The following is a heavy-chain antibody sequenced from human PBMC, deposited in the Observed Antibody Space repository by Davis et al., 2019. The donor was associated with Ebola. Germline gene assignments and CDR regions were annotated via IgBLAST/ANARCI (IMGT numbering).Heavy chain of an antibody. V-gene: IGHV1-2*02. Sequence: ASVKVSCKASGYTFTGYYMHWVRQAPGQGLEWMGWINPNSGGTNYAQTFQGRVTMTRDTSISTAYMELSRLRADDTAVYYCARSGSYLGWYEPWGQGTLVTVSS. CDR1: GYTFTGYY. J-gene: IGHJ5*02. CDR3: ARSGSYLGWYEP. CDR2: INPNSGGT. D-gene: IGHD1-26*01.